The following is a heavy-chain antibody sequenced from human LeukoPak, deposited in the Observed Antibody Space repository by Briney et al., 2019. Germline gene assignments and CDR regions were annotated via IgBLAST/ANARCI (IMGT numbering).Heavy chain of an antibody. CDR3: ARRMVRGRPTDNNFDY. CDR1: GGSISSSSYY. D-gene: IGHD3-10*01. J-gene: IGHJ4*02. V-gene: IGHV4-39*01. Sequence: SETLSLTCTVSGGSISSSSYYWGWIRQPPGTGLEWLGSIYYSGSTYYNPSLKSRVTISVDTSKNQFSLKLSSVTAADTAVYYCARRMVRGRPTDNNFDYWGQGTLVTVSS. CDR2: IYYSGST.